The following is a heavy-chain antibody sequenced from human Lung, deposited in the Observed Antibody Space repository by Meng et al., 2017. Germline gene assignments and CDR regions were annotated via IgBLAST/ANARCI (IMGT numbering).Heavy chain of an antibody. CDR2: INPKSGDT. Sequence: QWRLGRFGAGVKKPGPSGKDSCKALGHTFPDYGLHWVGRAPGQGLEWMGRINPKSGDTHYAQRFQGRVTMTGDTSISTAYMELSGLRSDDTAMYYCARDEDISAAGKLFGDYWGQGTLVTVSS. CDR1: GHTFPDYG. CDR3: ARDEDISAAGKLFGDY. D-gene: IGHD6-13*01. V-gene: IGHV1-2*06. J-gene: IGHJ4*02.